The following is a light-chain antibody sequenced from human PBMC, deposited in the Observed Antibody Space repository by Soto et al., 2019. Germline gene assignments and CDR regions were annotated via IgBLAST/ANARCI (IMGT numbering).Light chain of an antibody. CDR2: GAS. CDR1: QSVSSK. J-gene: IGKJ5*01. V-gene: IGKV3D-15*01. CDR3: QQHNNWPIT. Sequence: EIVMTQSPATLSVSPGDRATLFCRASQSVSSKLAWYQQKPGQAPRLLIYGASTRATGIPARFSGSGSGTEFTVSISSLQSEDFAVYYCQQHNNWPITFGQGTRLEIK.